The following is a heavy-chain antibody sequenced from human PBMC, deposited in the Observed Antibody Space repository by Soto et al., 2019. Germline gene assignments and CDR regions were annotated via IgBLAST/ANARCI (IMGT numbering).Heavy chain of an antibody. CDR1: GFTFSSYG. J-gene: IGHJ6*02. V-gene: IGHV3-33*01. CDR3: AREKEYSSSSLYYYYYGMDV. CDR2: IWYDGSNK. Sequence: GGSLRLSCAASGFTFSSYGMHWVRQAPGKGLEWVAVIWYDGSNKYYADSVKGRFTISRDNSKNTLYLQMNSLRVEDTAVYYCAREKEYSSSSLYYYYYGMDVWGQGTTVTVSS. D-gene: IGHD6-6*01.